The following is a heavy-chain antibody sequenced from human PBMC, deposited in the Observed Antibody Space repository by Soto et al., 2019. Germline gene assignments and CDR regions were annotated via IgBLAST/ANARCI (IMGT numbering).Heavy chain of an antibody. CDR1: GGSISSGNHY. V-gene: IGHV4-31*03. CDR3: ASLLYGGIGEVWEFDF. J-gene: IGHJ4*02. D-gene: IGHD3-10*01. Sequence: QVQLQESGPGLVKPSQTLSLTCTVSGGSISSGNHYWSWIRQHPGKGLEWIGYIYYSGSTYYNPSLKSRVTISIDTSKNQFSLKLNSVTAPDTAVYYCASLLYGGIGEVWEFDFWGQGTLVTVSS. CDR2: IYYSGST.